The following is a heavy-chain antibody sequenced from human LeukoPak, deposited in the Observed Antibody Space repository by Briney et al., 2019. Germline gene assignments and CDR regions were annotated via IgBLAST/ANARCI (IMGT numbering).Heavy chain of an antibody. CDR1: GYTFTSYG. CDR3: ARDLWARHIVVVTAIPDGDYYYGMDV. CDR2: ISAYNGNT. D-gene: IGHD2-21*02. Sequence: ASVTVSCKASGYTFTSYGISWVRQAPGQGLEWMGWISAYNGNTNYAQKLQGRVTMTTDTSTSTAYMELRSLRSGDTAVYYCARDLWARHIVVVTAIPDGDYYYGMDVWGQGTTVTVSS. J-gene: IGHJ6*02. V-gene: IGHV1-18*01.